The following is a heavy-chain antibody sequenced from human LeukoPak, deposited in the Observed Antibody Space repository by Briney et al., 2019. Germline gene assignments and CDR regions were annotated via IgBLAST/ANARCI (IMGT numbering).Heavy chain of an antibody. CDR2: IYSSGGT. CDR3: AKDSSGPAF. Sequence: GGSLRLSCAASGFTVSNTYMSWVRQAPGKGLEWVSVIYSSGGTFYSESVKGRFTISRDYSKNTLYLQMNSLRVDDTAVYYCAKDSSGPAFWGQGTLVTVSS. V-gene: IGHV3-53*01. CDR1: GFTVSNTY. J-gene: IGHJ4*02. D-gene: IGHD6-19*01.